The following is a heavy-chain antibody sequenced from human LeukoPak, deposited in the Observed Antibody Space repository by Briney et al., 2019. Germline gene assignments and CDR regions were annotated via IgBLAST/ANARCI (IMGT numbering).Heavy chain of an antibody. D-gene: IGHD3-16*01. CDR1: GFIFNTYE. CDR3: ARGASGIGGVRFDP. CDR2: ISTSGFNI. J-gene: IGHJ5*02. Sequence: GGALRLSCAASGFIFNTYEMNWVRQAPGRGLAWASYISTSGFNIYYADSVKGRFTIPRDNAKNSLYLQINSLRAEDTAVYYCARGASGIGGVRFDPWGQGTLVTVSS. V-gene: IGHV3-48*03.